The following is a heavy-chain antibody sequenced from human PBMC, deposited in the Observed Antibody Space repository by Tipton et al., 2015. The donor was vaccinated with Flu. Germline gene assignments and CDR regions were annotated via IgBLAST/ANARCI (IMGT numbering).Heavy chain of an antibody. V-gene: IGHV1-2*02. CDR2: INPDSGAT. Sequence: QSGPEVKKPGASVKVSCKTFGYSFTNYYMHWVRQAPGQGLEWMGWINPDSGATDYAQKFQGRVTVTRDTSISTAYMEMTGLRSDDTAVYYCVRVYFYLSLSYIDYWGQGTLVTVSS. CDR3: VRVYFYLSLSYIDY. CDR1: GYSFTNYY. D-gene: IGHD2/OR15-2a*01. J-gene: IGHJ4*02.